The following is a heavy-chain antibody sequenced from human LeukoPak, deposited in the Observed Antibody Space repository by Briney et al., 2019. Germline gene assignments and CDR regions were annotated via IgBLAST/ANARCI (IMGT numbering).Heavy chain of an antibody. CDR2: IKQDGGQI. CDR1: EFTFSSYW. Sequence: GGSLRLSCAASEFTFSSYWMSWVRQAPGKGLEWVANIKQDGGQIYYLESVKGRFTVSRDNAKNSLYLQMNSLRAEDTAVYYCARLGARQMLEYWGQGTLVTVSS. CDR3: ARLGARQMLEY. D-gene: IGHD4-17*01. V-gene: IGHV3-7*01. J-gene: IGHJ4*02.